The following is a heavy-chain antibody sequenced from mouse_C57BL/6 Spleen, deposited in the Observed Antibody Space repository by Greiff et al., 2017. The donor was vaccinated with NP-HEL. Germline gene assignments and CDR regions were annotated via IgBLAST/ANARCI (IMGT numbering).Heavy chain of an antibody. CDR3: ARLGGWDYAMDY. D-gene: IGHD3-3*01. V-gene: IGHV1-82*01. J-gene: IGHJ4*01. CDR2: IYPGDGDT. Sequence: QVQLQQSGPELVKPGASVKISCKASGYAFSSSWMNWVKQRPGKGLEWIGRIYPGDGDTNYNGKFKGKATLTADKSSSTAYMQLSSLTSEDSAVYFCARLGGWDYAMDYWGQGTSVTVSS. CDR1: GYAFSSSW.